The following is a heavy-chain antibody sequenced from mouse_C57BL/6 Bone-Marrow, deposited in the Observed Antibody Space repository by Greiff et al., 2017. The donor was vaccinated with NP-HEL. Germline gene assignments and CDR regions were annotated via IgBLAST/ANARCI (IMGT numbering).Heavy chain of an antibody. Sequence: EVQLQQSGAELVRPGASVKLSCTASGFNIKDDYMHWVKQRPEQGLEWIGWIDPENGDTEYASKFQGKATITADTSSNTAYLQLSSLTSEDTAVYDWTKGTVVADCAVDYWGQGTSVTVSS. CDR2: IDPENGDT. J-gene: IGHJ4*01. CDR1: GFNIKDDY. D-gene: IGHD1-1*01. CDR3: TKGTVVADCAVDY. V-gene: IGHV14-4*01.